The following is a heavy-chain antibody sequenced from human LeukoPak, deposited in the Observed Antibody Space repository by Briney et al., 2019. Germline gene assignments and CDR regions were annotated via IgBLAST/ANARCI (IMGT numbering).Heavy chain of an antibody. J-gene: IGHJ3*02. V-gene: IGHV4-30-2*01. CDR1: GGSISSGGYS. CDR2: IYHSGST. CDR3: ARDRLNRPTGIDI. Sequence: SQTLSLTCAVSGGSISSGGYSWSWIRQPPGKGLEWIGYIYHSGSTYYNPSLKSRVTISVDRSKNQFSLKLSSVTAADTAVYYCARDRLNRPTGIDIWGQGTMVTVSS. D-gene: IGHD1-1*01.